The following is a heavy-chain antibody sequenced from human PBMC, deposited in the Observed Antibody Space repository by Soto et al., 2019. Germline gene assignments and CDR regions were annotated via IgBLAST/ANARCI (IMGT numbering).Heavy chain of an antibody. V-gene: IGHV3-23*01. CDR2: IGTHGDTT. CDR1: GFTFSTYA. Sequence: EVQLLESGGGLVQPGGSLRLSCAASGFTFSTYALTWVRQAPGKGLEWVSSIGTHGDTTYYVDSVKGRFSISRDNSKNTVYLQMSSLSAEDTAVYYCARPYVEVAVNDAFDIWGRWTMVTVSS. J-gene: IGHJ3*02. D-gene: IGHD3-16*01. CDR3: ARPYVEVAVNDAFDI.